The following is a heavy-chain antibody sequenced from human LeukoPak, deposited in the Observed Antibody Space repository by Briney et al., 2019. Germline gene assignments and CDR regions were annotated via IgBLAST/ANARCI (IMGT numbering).Heavy chain of an antibody. V-gene: IGHV1-2*02. J-gene: IGHJ5*02. D-gene: IGHD2-2*01. CDR1: GYTFTGYY. Sequence: GASLKVSCKASGYTFTGYYMHWVRQAPGQGLEWMGWINPNSGGTNYAQKFQGRVTMTRDTSISTAYMELRRLRSDDTAAYYCASDQVVVVPAAMNSFDPWGQGTLVTVSS. CDR3: ASDQVVVVPAAMNSFDP. CDR2: INPNSGGT.